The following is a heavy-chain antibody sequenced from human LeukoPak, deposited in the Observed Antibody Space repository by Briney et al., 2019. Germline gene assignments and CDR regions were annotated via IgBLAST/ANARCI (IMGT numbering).Heavy chain of an antibody. D-gene: IGHD3-3*01. CDR1: GYTFTSYY. CDR2: INPSGGST. Sequence: EASVKVSCKASGYTFTSYYTHWVRQAPGQGLEWMGIINPSGGSTSYAQKFQGRVTMTRDTSTSTVYMELSSLRSEDTAVYYCARGSLLILRFLEWEPINWFDPWGQGTLVTVSS. CDR3: ARGSLLILRFLEWEPINWFDP. V-gene: IGHV1-46*01. J-gene: IGHJ5*02.